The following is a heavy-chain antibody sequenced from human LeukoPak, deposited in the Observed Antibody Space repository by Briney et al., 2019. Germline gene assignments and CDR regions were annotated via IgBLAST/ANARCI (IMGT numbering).Heavy chain of an antibody. Sequence: SETLSLTCTVSGGSISSSSYYWGWIRQPPGKGLEWIGSIYYSGSTYYNPSLKSRVTISVDTSKNQFSLKLSSVTAADTAVYYCARLKPRAVGATLFDYWGQGTLVTVSS. V-gene: IGHV4-39*07. CDR3: ARLKPRAVGATLFDY. D-gene: IGHD1-26*01. J-gene: IGHJ4*02. CDR2: IYYSGST. CDR1: GGSISSSSYY.